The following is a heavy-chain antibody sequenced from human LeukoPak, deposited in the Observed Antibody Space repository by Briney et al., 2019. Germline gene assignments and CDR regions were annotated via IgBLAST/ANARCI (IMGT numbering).Heavy chain of an antibody. V-gene: IGHV3-7*01. CDR1: GFTFSSYW. Sequence: GGSLRLSCAASGFTFSSYWMSWVRQAPGKGLEWVANIKQDGSEKYYVDSVKGRFTISRDNSKNTLYLQMNSLRAEDTAVYYCARGARKGDDYGGFFDYWGQGILVTVSS. D-gene: IGHD4-23*01. CDR2: IKQDGSEK. CDR3: ARGARKGDDYGGFFDY. J-gene: IGHJ4*02.